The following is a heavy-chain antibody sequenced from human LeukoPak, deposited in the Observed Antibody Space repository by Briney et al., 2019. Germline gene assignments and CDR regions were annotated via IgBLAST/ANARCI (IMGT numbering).Heavy chain of an antibody. V-gene: IGHV4-38-2*02. CDR3: ARGAYHYGSGSYYFDY. CDR2: IYHSGST. Sequence: YPSETLSLTCTVSGYSISSGYYWGWIRQPPGKGLEWIGSIYHSGSTYYNPSLKSRVTISVDTSKNQFSLKLSSVTAADTAMYYCARGAYHYGSGSYYFDYWGQGTLVTVSS. J-gene: IGHJ4*02. D-gene: IGHD3-10*01. CDR1: GYSISSGYY.